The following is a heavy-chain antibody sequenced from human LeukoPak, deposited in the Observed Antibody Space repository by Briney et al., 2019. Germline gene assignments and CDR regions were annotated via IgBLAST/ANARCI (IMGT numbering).Heavy chain of an antibody. J-gene: IGHJ5*01. Sequence: GASVKVSCKASGYTFSGYFIHWVRQAPGEGLEWMGRINPNNGYPNRAQNFQGRVTMTRDTSISTAYMELSRLTTDDTAVYFCARGQPYGNYNYFDSWGQGTLVTVSS. D-gene: IGHD4-11*01. CDR1: GYTFSGYF. CDR3: ARGQPYGNYNYFDS. CDR2: INPNNGYP. V-gene: IGHV1-2*06.